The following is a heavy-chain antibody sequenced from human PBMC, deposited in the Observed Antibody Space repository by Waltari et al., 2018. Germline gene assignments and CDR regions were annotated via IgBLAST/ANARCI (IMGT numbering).Heavy chain of an antibody. CDR3: ARTDYGGTTYYFDY. D-gene: IGHD2-15*01. CDR1: GYTFTGYY. V-gene: IGHV1-2*06. Sequence: QVQLVQSGAEVKKPGASVKVSCKASGYTFTGYYMHWVRQAPGQGLEWMGRINPNSGGTNYAQKFQGRVTMTRDTSISTAYMELSSLRSEDTAVYYCARTDYGGTTYYFDYWGQGTLVTVSS. CDR2: INPNSGGT. J-gene: IGHJ4*02.